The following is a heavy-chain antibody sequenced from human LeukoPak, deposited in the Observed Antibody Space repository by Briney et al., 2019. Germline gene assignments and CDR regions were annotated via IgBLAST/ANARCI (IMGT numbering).Heavy chain of an antibody. CDR2: IYYTGST. V-gene: IGHV4-59*01. CDR1: GGSIDSYY. CDR3: ARVYQSAEYYFDY. D-gene: IGHD2-2*01. Sequence: SETLPLTCTVSGGSIDSYYWSWIRQPPGKGLEWIGYIYYTGSTEYHPSLKSRVTISLDTSKNQFSLKLTSVTAADTAVYYCARVYQSAEYYFDYWGQGNLVSVSS. J-gene: IGHJ4*02.